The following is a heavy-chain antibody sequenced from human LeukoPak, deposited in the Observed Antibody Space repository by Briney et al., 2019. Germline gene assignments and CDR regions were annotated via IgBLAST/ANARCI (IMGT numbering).Heavy chain of an antibody. J-gene: IGHJ6*03. CDR1: GGSFSGYY. CDR3: ARDSGLGYYVDV. CDR2: INHSGST. Sequence: SETLSLTCAVYGGSFSGYYWSWIRQPPGKGLEWIGEINHSGSTNYNPSLKSRVTISVDTSKNQFSLKLSSVTAADTAVYYCARDSGLGYYVDVWGKGTTVTVSS. V-gene: IGHV4-34*01. D-gene: IGHD3-10*01.